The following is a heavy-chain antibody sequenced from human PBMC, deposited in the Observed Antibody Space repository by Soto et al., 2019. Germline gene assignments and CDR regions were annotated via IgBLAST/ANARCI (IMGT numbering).Heavy chain of an antibody. CDR3: ARLSLPRPLGSSSKKAHRCYYFDY. CDR2: IYPGDSDT. D-gene: IGHD6-6*01. J-gene: IGHJ4*02. CDR1: GYSFTSYW. Sequence: GESLKISCKGSGYSFTSYWIGWVRQMPGKGLEWMGIIYPGDSDTRYSPSFQGQVTISADKSVSTAYLQWSSLKASDTAMYYCARLSLPRPLGSSSKKAHRCYYFDYWGQGTLVTVSS. V-gene: IGHV5-51*01.